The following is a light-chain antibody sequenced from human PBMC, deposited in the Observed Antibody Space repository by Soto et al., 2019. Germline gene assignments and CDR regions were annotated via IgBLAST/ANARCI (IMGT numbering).Light chain of an antibody. CDR2: AAS. J-gene: IGKJ4*01. V-gene: IGKV1-8*01. Sequence: IPMTHSPSSLSAFTGDRVTITCRASQGISSSLACYQQKPGKAPTLLIYAASTLQNGVPSRFSGSGSRTYFTLTLSSLQAEDFATSCCQQYYSYLSFGGWTTVDIK. CDR3: QQYYSYLS. CDR1: QGISSS.